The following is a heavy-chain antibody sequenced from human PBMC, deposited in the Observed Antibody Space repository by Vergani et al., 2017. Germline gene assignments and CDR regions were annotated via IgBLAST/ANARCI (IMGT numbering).Heavy chain of an antibody. D-gene: IGHD6-6*01. CDR3: ASTIEARPGVSFDY. CDR2: ISSSGSTI. J-gene: IGHJ4*02. Sequence: EVQLVESGGGLVQPGGSLRLSCAASGFTFSSYEMNWVRQAPGKGLVWVSYISSSGSTIYSADSVKGRFTISRDNAKNSLYLQMNSLRAEDTAVYFCASTIEARPGVSFDYWGQGTLVTVSS. V-gene: IGHV3-48*03. CDR1: GFTFSSYE.